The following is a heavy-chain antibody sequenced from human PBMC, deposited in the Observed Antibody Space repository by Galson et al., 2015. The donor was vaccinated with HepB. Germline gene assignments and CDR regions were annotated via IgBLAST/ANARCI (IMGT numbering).Heavy chain of an antibody. CDR3: ARADYYDSSGYLNY. D-gene: IGHD3-22*01. CDR1: GFTFSSYA. V-gene: IGHV3-30-3*01. Sequence: SLRLSCAASGFTFSSYAMHWVRQAPGKGLEWVAVISYDGSNKYYADSVKGRFTISRDNSKNTLYLQMNSLRAEDTAVYYCARADYYDSSGYLNYWGQGTLVTVSS. CDR2: ISYDGSNK. J-gene: IGHJ4*02.